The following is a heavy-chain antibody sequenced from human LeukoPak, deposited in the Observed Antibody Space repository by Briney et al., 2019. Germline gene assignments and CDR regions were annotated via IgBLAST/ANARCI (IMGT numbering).Heavy chain of an antibody. J-gene: IGHJ5*02. D-gene: IGHD6-19*01. V-gene: IGHV1-18*01. CDR2: ISAYNGNT. Sequence: ASVKVSCKASGYTFTSYDISWVRQAPGQGLEWMGWISAYNGNTNYAQKFQGRVTMTTDTSTSKAYMELRSLRSDDTAVYYCARDLRTAVAGNWFDPWGQGTLVTVSS. CDR1: GYTFTSYD. CDR3: ARDLRTAVAGNWFDP.